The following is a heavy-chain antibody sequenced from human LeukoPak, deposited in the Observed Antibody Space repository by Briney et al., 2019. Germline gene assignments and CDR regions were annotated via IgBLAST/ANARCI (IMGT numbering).Heavy chain of an antibody. CDR2: IWSDGTNQ. V-gene: IGHV3-33*08. CDR3: ARDAQRGFDYSNSLRY. CDR1: QFTFSHYG. J-gene: IGHJ4*02. D-gene: IGHD4-11*01. Sequence: GGSLTLSCVASQFTFSHYGMHWARQAPGRGLEWVAVIWSDGTNQYYADSVKGRFTISRDDSQKTVYLQMNGLRVEDTAVYFCARDAQRGFDYSNSLRYWGQGTLVTVSS.